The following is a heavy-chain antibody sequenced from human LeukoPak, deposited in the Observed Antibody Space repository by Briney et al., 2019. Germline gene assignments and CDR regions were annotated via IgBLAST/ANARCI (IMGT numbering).Heavy chain of an antibody. CDR1: GFTFSSYG. Sequence: GGSLRLSCAASGFTFSSYGMHWVRQAPGKGLEWVAFIRYDGSNKYYADSVKGRFTISRDNSKNTLYLQMNSLRAEDTAVYYCAKDFSPYSTFDYWGQGTLVTVSS. D-gene: IGHD4-11*01. V-gene: IGHV3-30*02. CDR2: IRYDGSNK. CDR3: AKDFSPYSTFDY. J-gene: IGHJ4*02.